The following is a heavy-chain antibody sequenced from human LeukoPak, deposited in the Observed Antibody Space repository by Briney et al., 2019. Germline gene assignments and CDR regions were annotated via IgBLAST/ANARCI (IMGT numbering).Heavy chain of an antibody. J-gene: IGHJ6*03. CDR1: GGSISSYY. CDR2: IYYSGST. CDR3: ARSSKPSVVINYMDV. Sequence: SETLSLTCTVSGGSISSYYWSWIRQPPGKGLEWIGYIYYSGSTNYNPSLKSRVTISVDTSKNQFSLKLSSVTAADTAVYYCARSSKPSVVINYMDVWGKGTTVTVSS. D-gene: IGHD3-22*01. V-gene: IGHV4-59*01.